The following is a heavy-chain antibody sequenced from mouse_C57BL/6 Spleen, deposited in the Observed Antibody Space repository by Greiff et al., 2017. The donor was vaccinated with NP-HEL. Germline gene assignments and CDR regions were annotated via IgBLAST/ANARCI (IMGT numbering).Heavy chain of an antibody. V-gene: IGHV1-80*01. CDR2: IYPGDGDT. CDR3: AREGDSYGSSYEFAY. Sequence: VQLQQSGAELVKPGASVKISCKASGYAFSSYWMNWVKQRPGKGLEWIGQIYPGDGDTNYNGKFKGKATLTADKSSSTAYMQLSSLTSEDSAVYFCAREGDSYGSSYEFAYWGQGTLVTVSA. D-gene: IGHD1-1*01. J-gene: IGHJ3*01. CDR1: GYAFSSYW.